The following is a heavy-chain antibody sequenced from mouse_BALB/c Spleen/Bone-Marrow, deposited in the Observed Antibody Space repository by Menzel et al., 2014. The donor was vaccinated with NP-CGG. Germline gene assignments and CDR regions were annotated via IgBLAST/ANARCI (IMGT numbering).Heavy chain of an antibody. CDR1: GYTFTSYW. CDR2: IYPGDGDT. CDR3: ARWDDYDAWFAY. J-gene: IGHJ3*01. V-gene: IGHV1-87*01. D-gene: IGHD2-4*01. Sequence: QVQLKQSGAELARPGASVKLSCKASGYTFTSYWMHWVKQRPGQGLEWIGAIYPGDGDTRYTQKFKGKATLTADKSSSTAYMQLSSLASEDSAVYYCARWDDYDAWFAYWGQGTLVTVSA.